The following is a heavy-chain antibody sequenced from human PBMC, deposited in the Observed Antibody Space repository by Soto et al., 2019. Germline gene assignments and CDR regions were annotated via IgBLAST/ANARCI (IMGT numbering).Heavy chain of an antibody. CDR3: ARSPITMIVVVSGWFDP. CDR1: GGSFSSYA. Sequence: SGKVSCKASGGSFSSYAISWVRQAPGQGLEWMGGIIPIFGTANYAQKFQGRVTITADESTSTAYMELSSLRSEDTAVYYCARSPITMIVVVSGWFDPWGQGTLVTVPS. D-gene: IGHD3-22*01. V-gene: IGHV1-69*13. J-gene: IGHJ5*02. CDR2: IIPIFGTA.